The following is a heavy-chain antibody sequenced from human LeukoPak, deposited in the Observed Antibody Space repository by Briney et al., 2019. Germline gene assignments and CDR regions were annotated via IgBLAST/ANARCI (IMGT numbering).Heavy chain of an antibody. D-gene: IGHD2-8*01. Sequence: SETLSLTCAVSGGSISSGGYSWSRIRQPPGTGLEWIGYIYHSGSTYYNPSLKSRVTISVDRSKNQFSLKLSSVTAADTAVYYCARDQWSRFDPWGQGTLVTVSS. CDR1: GGSISSGGYS. J-gene: IGHJ5*02. CDR3: ARDQWSRFDP. V-gene: IGHV4-30-2*01. CDR2: IYHSGST.